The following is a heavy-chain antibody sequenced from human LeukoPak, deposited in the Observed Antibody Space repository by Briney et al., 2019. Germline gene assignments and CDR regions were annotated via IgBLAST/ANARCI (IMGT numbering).Heavy chain of an antibody. J-gene: IGHJ4*02. CDR3: AKQEDIWFGELLPVDY. V-gene: IGHV3-7*03. CDR1: GFTFSTYW. CDR2: IKQDGNEK. Sequence: PGGSLRLSCAASGFTFSTYWMSWVRQAPGKGLEWVANIKQDGNEKDYVDSVKGRFTISRDNAKNSLFLQMNSLRAEDTAVYYCAKQEDIWFGELLPVDYWGQGTLVTVSS. D-gene: IGHD3-10*01.